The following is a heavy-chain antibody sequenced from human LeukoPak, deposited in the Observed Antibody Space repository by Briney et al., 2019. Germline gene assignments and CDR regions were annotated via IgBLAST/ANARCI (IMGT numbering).Heavy chain of an antibody. Sequence: GASVKVSCKASGYTFTSYGISWVRQAPGQGLEWMGWISAYNGNTNYARKLQGRVTMTTDTSTSTAYMELSSLRSEDTAVYYCASGYCSTTSCYVNPYFDYWGQGTLVTVSS. D-gene: IGHD2-2*03. CDR2: ISAYNGNT. CDR1: GYTFTSYG. CDR3: ASGYCSTTSCYVNPYFDY. J-gene: IGHJ4*02. V-gene: IGHV1-18*01.